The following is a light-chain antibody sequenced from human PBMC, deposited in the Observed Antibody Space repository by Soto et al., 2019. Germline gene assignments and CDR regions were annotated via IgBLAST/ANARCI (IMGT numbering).Light chain of an antibody. Sequence: QSALTQPASVSGSPGQSITISCTGTSSDVGSYNYVSWYQQHPGKAPKLMIYDVSKRPSGGSNRFSGSKSGNTASLTISGLHAEDEADYYCSSYTSSSTLPYVFGTGTKLTVL. CDR2: DVS. CDR3: SSYTSSSTLPYV. CDR1: SSDVGSYNY. J-gene: IGLJ1*01. V-gene: IGLV2-14*01.